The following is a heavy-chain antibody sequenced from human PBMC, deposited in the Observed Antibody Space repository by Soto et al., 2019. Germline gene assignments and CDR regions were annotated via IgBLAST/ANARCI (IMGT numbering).Heavy chain of an antibody. J-gene: IGHJ4*02. CDR1: GVTGRANY. CDR3: ARPTYYYDSSGPPAY. CDR2: IYSGGTT. V-gene: IGHV3-53*01. Sequence: PGGSLRLSCAVSGVTGRANYMSWVRQAPGKGLEWVSVIYSGGTTYYADSVKGRFIISRDISKNTLYLQMNSLRAEDTAVYYCARPTYYYDSSGPPAYWGKGTLVTVSS. D-gene: IGHD3-22*01.